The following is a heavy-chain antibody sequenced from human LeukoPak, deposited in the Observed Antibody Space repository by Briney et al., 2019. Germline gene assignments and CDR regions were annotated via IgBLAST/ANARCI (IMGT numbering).Heavy chain of an antibody. J-gene: IGHJ3*02. CDR1: GGSISSGDYY. CDR3: ARDLVGATRGRAAFDI. V-gene: IGHV4-30-4*01. D-gene: IGHD1-26*01. Sequence: PSQTLSLTCTVSGGSISSGDYYWSWIRQPPGKGLEWIGYIYYSGSTYYNPSLKSRVTISVDTSKNQFSLKLSSVTAADTAVYYCARDLVGATRGRAAFDIWGQGTMVTVSS. CDR2: IYYSGST.